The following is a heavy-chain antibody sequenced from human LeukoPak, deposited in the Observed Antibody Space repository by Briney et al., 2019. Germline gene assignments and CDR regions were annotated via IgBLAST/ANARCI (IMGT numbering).Heavy chain of an antibody. J-gene: IGHJ6*02. CDR2: IIPILGIA. D-gene: IGHD3-10*01. CDR3: ARVKSMVRGVPIPYYYYGMDV. CDR1: GGTFGSYA. Sequence: SVKVSCKASGGTFGSYAISWVRQAPGQGLEWMGRIIPILGIANYAQKFQGRVTITADKSTSTAYMELSSLRSEDTAVYYCARVKSMVRGVPIPYYYYGMDVWGQGTTVTVSS. V-gene: IGHV1-69*04.